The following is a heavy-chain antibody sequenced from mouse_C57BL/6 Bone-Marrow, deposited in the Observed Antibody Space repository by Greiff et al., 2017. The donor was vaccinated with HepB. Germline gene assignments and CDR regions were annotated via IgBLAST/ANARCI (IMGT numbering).Heavy chain of an antibody. V-gene: IGHV1-76*01. CDR2: IYPGSGNT. CDR3: ARGGNYGMDY. Sequence: QVQLKESGAELVRPGASVKLSCKASGYTFTDYYINWVKQRPGQGLEWIARIYPGSGNTYYNEKFKGKATLTAEKSSSTAYMQLSSLTSEDSAVYFCARGGNYGMDYWGQGTSVTVSS. CDR1: GYTFTDYY. D-gene: IGHD2-1*01. J-gene: IGHJ4*01.